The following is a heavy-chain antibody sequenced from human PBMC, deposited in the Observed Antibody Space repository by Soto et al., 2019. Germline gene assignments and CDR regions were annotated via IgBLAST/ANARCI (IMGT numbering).Heavy chain of an antibody. Sequence: GASVKVSCKASGGTFSSYAISWVRQAPGQGLEWMGGIIPIFGTANYAQKFQGRVTITADESTSTAYMELSSLRSEDTAVYYCARTPSTYKWCLGYWGQGTLVTVSS. V-gene: IGHV1-69*13. CDR2: IIPIFGTA. J-gene: IGHJ4*02. CDR1: GGTFSSYA. CDR3: ARTPSTYKWCLGY. D-gene: IGHD2-15*01.